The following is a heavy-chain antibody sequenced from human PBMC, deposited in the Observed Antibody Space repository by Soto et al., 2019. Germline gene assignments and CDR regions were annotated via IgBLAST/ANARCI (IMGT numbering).Heavy chain of an antibody. V-gene: IGHV4-30-4*01. Sequence: QVQLQESGPGLVKPSQTLSLTCTVSGGSISSGDYYWSGIRPPPGEAREWIGYNYYSGSTYYNPSLNSRVTISVDTSKIQCSLKLSSVTAADTAVYYCARERYDFWRGYYFDYWGQGTLVTVSS. CDR3: ARERYDFWRGYYFDY. CDR2: NYYSGST. J-gene: IGHJ4*02. CDR1: GGSISSGDYY. D-gene: IGHD3-3*01.